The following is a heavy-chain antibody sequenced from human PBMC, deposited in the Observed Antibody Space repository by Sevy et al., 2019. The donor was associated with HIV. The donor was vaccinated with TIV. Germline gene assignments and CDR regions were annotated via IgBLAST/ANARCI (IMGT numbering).Heavy chain of an antibody. CDR1: GFTFSSYA. CDR2: ISYDGSNK. CDR3: ARGLLAAAGYYYGMDV. V-gene: IGHV3-30-3*01. Sequence: GGSLRLSCAASGFTFSSYAMHWVRQAPGKGLEWVAVISYDGSNKDYADSVKGRFTISRDNSKNTLYLQMNSLRAEDTAVYYRARGLLAAAGYYYGMDVWGQGTTVTVSS. D-gene: IGHD6-13*01. J-gene: IGHJ6*02.